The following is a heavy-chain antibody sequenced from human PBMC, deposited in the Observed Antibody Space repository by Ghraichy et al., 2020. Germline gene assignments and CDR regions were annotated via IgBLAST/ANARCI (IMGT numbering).Heavy chain of an antibody. V-gene: IGHV4-59*01. CDR3: ARVFRVAWEPPRQWYYFDY. Sequence: SETLSLTCTVSGGSISSYYWSWIRQPPGKGLEWIGYIYYSGSTNYNPSLKSRVTISVDTSKNQFSLKLSSVTAADTAVYYCARVFRVAWEPPRQWYYFDYWGQGTLVTVSS. CDR1: GGSISSYY. J-gene: IGHJ4*02. CDR2: IYYSGST. D-gene: IGHD1-26*01.